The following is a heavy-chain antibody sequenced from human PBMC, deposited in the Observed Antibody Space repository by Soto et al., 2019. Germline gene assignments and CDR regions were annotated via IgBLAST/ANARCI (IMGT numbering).Heavy chain of an antibody. J-gene: IGHJ4*02. CDR1: GGSISSGGYY. CDR3: ARVTYYYDSSGIDY. Sequence: SETLSLTCTVSGGSISSGGYYWSWIRQHPGKGLEWIGYINYSGSTYYNPSLKSRVTISVDTSKNQFSLKLSSVTAADTAVYYCARVTYYYDSSGIDYWGQGTLVTVSS. CDR2: INYSGST. V-gene: IGHV4-31*03. D-gene: IGHD3-22*01.